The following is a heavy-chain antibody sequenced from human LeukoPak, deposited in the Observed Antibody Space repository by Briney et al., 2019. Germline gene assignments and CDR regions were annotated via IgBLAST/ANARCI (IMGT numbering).Heavy chain of an antibody. J-gene: IGHJ1*01. V-gene: IGHV3-66*01. CDR2: IYSGGST. CDR3: ARDRYFDSSGYYLPYFQH. CDR1: GFTVSSNY. Sequence: GGSLRLSCAASGFTVSSNYMSWVRQAPGKGLEWVSVIYSGGSTYYADSVKGRFTISRDNAKNSLYLQMNSLRDEDTAVYYCARDRYFDSSGYYLPYFQHWGQGTLVTVSS. D-gene: IGHD3-22*01.